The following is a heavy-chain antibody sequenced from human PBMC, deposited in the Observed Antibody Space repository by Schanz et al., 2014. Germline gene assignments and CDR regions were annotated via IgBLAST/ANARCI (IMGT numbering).Heavy chain of an antibody. J-gene: IGHJ5*01. CDR3: AKWEDIVPEPEPMRGGFDS. Sequence: EVRLVESGGGLVQPGGSLRLSCVASGFNFYTSAMTWVRQAPGKGLEWVSVISARGEVSKYSDSVKGRFIVSRDNSRATLFLQMDSLRAADTAVYYCAKWEDIVPEPEPMRGGFDSWGQGILVTVSS. CDR1: GFNFYTSA. D-gene: IGHD2-8*01. V-gene: IGHV3-23*04. CDR2: ISARGEVS.